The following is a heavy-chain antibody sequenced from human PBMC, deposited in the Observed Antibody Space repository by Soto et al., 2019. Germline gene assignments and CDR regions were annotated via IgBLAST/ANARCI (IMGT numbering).Heavy chain of an antibody. J-gene: IGHJ6*02. CDR3: AKDTPHGMDV. CDR2: ISYDGSNK. CDR1: GFTFSSYG. Sequence: GGSLRLSCAASGFTFSSYGMHWVRQATGKGLEWVAVISYDGSNKYYADSVKGRFTISRDNSKNTLYLQMNSLRAEDTAVYYCAKDTPHGMDVWGQGTTVTVSS. V-gene: IGHV3-30*18.